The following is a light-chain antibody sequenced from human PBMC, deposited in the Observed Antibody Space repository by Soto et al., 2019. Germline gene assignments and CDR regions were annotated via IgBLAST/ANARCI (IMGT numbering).Light chain of an antibody. CDR2: AAS. CDR1: QSVSSY. CDR3: QQYNAWPLT. Sequence: EIVLTQSPATLSVSPGERATLSCRASQSVSSYLAWYQQKPGQAPRLLIYAASTRATGIAARFSGSGSGTEFTLTISSLQSEDFAVYYCQQYNAWPLTFGGGTKV. V-gene: IGKV3-15*01. J-gene: IGKJ4*01.